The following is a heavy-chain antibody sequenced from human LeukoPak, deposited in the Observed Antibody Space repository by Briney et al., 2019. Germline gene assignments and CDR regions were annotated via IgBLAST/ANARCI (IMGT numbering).Heavy chain of an antibody. Sequence: PGGSLRLSCAASGFTFSSYSMNWVRQAPGKGLEWVSSISSSSSYIYYADSVKGRFTISRDNAKDSLYLQMNSLRAEDTAVYYCARGALWFGELLPYYFDYWGQGTLVTVSS. CDR3: ARGALWFGELLPYYFDY. CDR1: GFTFSSYS. CDR2: ISSSSSYI. D-gene: IGHD3-10*01. V-gene: IGHV3-21*01. J-gene: IGHJ4*02.